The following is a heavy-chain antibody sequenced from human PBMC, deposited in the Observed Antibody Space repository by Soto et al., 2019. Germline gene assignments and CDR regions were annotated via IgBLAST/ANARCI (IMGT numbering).Heavy chain of an antibody. D-gene: IGHD6-19*01. CDR3: ERSDGCY. Sequence: PSETLSLTCAVYGGSFSSYYWSWIRQPPGKGLEWIGYIYYSGSTNYNPSLKSRVTISVDTSKNQFSLKLSSVTAAVTAVYYGERSDGCYRAQGTLVTVSS. CDR1: GGSFSSYY. CDR2: IYYSGST. J-gene: IGHJ4*02. V-gene: IGHV4-59*01.